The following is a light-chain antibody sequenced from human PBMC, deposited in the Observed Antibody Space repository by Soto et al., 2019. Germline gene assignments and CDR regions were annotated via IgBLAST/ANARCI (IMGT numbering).Light chain of an antibody. CDR2: DAS. V-gene: IGKV3-11*01. CDR3: QQRSNWPPYT. Sequence: EIVLTQSPATLSLSPAERATLSCRASQSVSSYLAWYQQKPGQAPRLLIYDASNRATGIPARFSGSGSGTDSTLTISSLEPEDFAVDYCQQRSNWPPYTFGQGTKLEIK. CDR1: QSVSSY. J-gene: IGKJ2*01.